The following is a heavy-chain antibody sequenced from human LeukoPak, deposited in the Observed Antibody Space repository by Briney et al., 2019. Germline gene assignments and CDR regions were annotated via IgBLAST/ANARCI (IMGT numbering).Heavy chain of an antibody. Sequence: SETLSLTCAVSGGSISSSSWWSWVRQPPGKGLEWIGEIYHSGSTNYNPSLKSRVTISVDKSKNQFSLKLSSVTAADTAVYYCAREGYSGYDRWFDPWGQGTLVTVSS. D-gene: IGHD5-12*01. CDR3: AREGYSGYDRWFDP. V-gene: IGHV4-4*02. CDR1: GGSISSSSW. CDR2: IYHSGST. J-gene: IGHJ5*02.